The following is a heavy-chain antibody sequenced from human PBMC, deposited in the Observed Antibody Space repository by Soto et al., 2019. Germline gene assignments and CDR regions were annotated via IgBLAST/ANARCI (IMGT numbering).Heavy chain of an antibody. Sequence: QVQLLESGGGLVKPGGSLRLSCAASGFIFRDFYMSWIRQVPGKGLEWLSKISSSSSSTDYADSVKGRFTISRDNAKNSLYLQMSSLRGEDTAVYYCARDRGGGSIFGGHYGMDVWGQGTTVTVSS. D-gene: IGHD3-3*01. CDR2: ISSSSSST. CDR1: GFIFRDFY. J-gene: IGHJ6*02. CDR3: ARDRGGGSIFGGHYGMDV. V-gene: IGHV3-11*06.